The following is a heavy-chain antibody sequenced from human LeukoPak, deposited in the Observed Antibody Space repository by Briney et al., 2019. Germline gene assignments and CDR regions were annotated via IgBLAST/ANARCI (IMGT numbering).Heavy chain of an antibody. V-gene: IGHV3-30*18. Sequence: GRSLRLSCAASGFTFSSYGMHWVRQAPGKGLEWVAVISYDGRNKYYADSVKGRFTISRDNSKNTLYLQMNSLRAEDTAVYYCAKTKGADYWGQGTLVTVSS. CDR2: ISYDGRNK. D-gene: IGHD2-8*01. CDR3: AKTKGADY. CDR1: GFTFSSYG. J-gene: IGHJ4*02.